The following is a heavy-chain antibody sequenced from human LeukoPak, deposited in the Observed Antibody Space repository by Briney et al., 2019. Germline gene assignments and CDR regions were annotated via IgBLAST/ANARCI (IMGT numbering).Heavy chain of an antibody. CDR3: AGTTYSRYYYYYMDV. CDR1: GGSISSYY. D-gene: IGHD2/OR15-2a*01. Sequence: SETLSLTCTVSGGSISSYYWSWIRQPPGKGLEWIGYIYYSGSTNYNPSLKSRVTISVDTSRNQFSLKLSSVTAADTAVYYCAGTTYSRYYYYYMDVWGKGTTVTVSS. CDR2: IYYSGST. V-gene: IGHV4-59*01. J-gene: IGHJ6*03.